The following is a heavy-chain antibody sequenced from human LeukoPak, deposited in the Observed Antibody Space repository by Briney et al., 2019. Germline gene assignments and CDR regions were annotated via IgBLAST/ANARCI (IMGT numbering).Heavy chain of an antibody. CDR1: GFTFSSYS. CDR3: AELGITMIGGV. J-gene: IGHJ6*04. Sequence: GGSLRLSCVASGFTFSSYSKNWVRQAPGEGLEWVSYISSLSGTIYYADSVKGRFTISRDNAKNSLYLQMNSLRAEDTAVYYCAELGITMIGGVWGKGTTVTISS. V-gene: IGHV3-48*04. CDR2: ISSLSGTI. D-gene: IGHD3-10*02.